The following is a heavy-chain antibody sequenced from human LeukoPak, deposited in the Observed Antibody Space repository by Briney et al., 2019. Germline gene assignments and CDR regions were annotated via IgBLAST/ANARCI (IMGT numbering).Heavy chain of an antibody. D-gene: IGHD6-13*01. CDR1: GGSISSGSYY. Sequence: SETLSLTCTVSGGSISSGSYYWTWVRQPAGKGLEWIGRIYTSGTTNYNPSLKSRVTISVDASKNQFSLKLGSVTAADTAVYYCARDNWAAAGYYYYMDVWGKGTTVTVSS. CDR2: IYTSGTT. J-gene: IGHJ6*03. V-gene: IGHV4-61*02. CDR3: ARDNWAAAGYYYYMDV.